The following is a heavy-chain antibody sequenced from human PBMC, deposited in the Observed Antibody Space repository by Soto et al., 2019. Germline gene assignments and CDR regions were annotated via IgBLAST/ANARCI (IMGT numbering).Heavy chain of an antibody. J-gene: IGHJ5*02. D-gene: IGHD2-2*01. Sequence: QVQLQQWGAGLLKPSETLSLTCAVYGGSFSGYYWSWIRQPPGKGLEWNGEINHSGSTNYNPSLKSRVTISVDTSKNQFSLKLSSVTAADTAVYYCARAPGYCSSTSCRRGGNWFDPWGQGTLVTVSS. CDR3: ARAPGYCSSTSCRRGGNWFDP. CDR2: INHSGST. CDR1: GGSFSGYY. V-gene: IGHV4-34*01.